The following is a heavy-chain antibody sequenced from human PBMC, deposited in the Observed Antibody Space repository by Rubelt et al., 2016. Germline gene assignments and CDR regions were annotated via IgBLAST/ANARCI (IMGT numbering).Heavy chain of an antibody. D-gene: IGHD1/OR15-1a*01. J-gene: IGHJ6*03. CDR1: GDSISSYY. V-gene: IGHV4-59*12. Sequence: QVQLQESGPGLVKPSETLSLTCTVSGDSISSYYWSWIRQPPGKGLEWIGYIYYSGSTNYSPSLKSRVTISVDTSKNQFCLRLLSVTSAETAVDYCAREGKDPTWNIYYYMDVWGKGTTVTVSS. CDR3: AREGKDPTWNIYYYMDV. CDR2: IYYSGST.